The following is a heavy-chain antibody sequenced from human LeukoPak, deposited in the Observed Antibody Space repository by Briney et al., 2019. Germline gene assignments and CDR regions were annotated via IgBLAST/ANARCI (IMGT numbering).Heavy chain of an antibody. J-gene: IGHJ4*02. CDR1: GYTFTSYG. D-gene: IGHD1-7*01. CDR3: ARLAIVGITGTTKVDY. V-gene: IGHV1-18*01. CDR2: ISAYNGNT. Sequence: GASVKVSCKASGYTFTSYGISWVRQAPGQGLEWMGWISAYNGNTNYAQKLQGRVTMTTDTSTSTAYMELRSLRSDDTAVYYCARLAIVGITGTTKVDYWGQGTLVTVSS.